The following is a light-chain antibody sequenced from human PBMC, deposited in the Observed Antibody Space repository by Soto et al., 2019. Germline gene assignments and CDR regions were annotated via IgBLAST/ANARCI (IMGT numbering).Light chain of an antibody. V-gene: IGLV2-23*01. CDR1: SSDVGSYNL. Sequence: QSVLTQPASVYGSPGQSITMSCAGASSDVGSYNLVSWYQQYPGKAPKLIIYEGNKRPSGVSNRFSGSGSSNTASLTISGLQAEDAADYYCCSYTGSSTSFGGGTKLTVL. J-gene: IGLJ3*02. CDR3: CSYTGSSTS. CDR2: EGN.